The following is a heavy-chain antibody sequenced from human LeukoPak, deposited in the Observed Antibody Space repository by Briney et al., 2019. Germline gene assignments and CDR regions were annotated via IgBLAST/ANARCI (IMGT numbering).Heavy chain of an antibody. J-gene: IGHJ3*02. D-gene: IGHD2-8*01. CDR1: GYTFTGYY. CDR3: ARGGINIVLIKLLKGVAFDI. CDR2: INPNSGGT. V-gene: IGHV1-2*02. Sequence: ASAKVSCKASGYTFTGYYMHWVRQAPGQGLEWMGWINPNSGGTNYAQKFQGRVTMTRDTSISTAYMELSRLRSDDTAVYYCARGGINIVLIKLLKGVAFDIWGQGTMVTVSS.